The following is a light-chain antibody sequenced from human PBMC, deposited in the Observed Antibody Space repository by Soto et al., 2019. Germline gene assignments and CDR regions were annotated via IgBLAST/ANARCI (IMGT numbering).Light chain of an antibody. CDR1: SSNIGAGYD. Sequence: QSVLTQPPSVSGAPGQRVTISCAGSSSNIGAGYDVHWYQHLPGRAPKLLNYGNNNRPSGVPDRFSASKSGTSASLAVTGLQAEDEADYYCQSFDRTLIGSVFGTGTKVTV. CDR3: QSFDRTLIGSV. V-gene: IGLV1-40*01. J-gene: IGLJ1*01. CDR2: GNN.